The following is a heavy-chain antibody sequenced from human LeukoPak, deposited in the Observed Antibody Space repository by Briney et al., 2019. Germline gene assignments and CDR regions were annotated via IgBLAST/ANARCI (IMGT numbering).Heavy chain of an antibody. CDR2: IKQDGSEK. CDR1: GFTFSSYW. D-gene: IGHD3-9*01. V-gene: IGHV3-7*01. CDR3: ARPNRYFDWLFYFDY. J-gene: IGHJ4*02. Sequence: GGSLRLSCAASGFTFSSYWMSWVRQAPGKGLEWVANIKQDGSEKYYVDSVKGRFTISRDNAKNSLYLQMNSLRAEDTAVYYCARPNRYFDWLFYFDYWGQGTLVTVSS.